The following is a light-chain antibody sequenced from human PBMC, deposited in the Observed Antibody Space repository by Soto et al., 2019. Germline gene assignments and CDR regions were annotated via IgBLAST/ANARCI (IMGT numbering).Light chain of an antibody. J-gene: IGLJ7*01. CDR3: SSYTRGSTLV. CDR1: SSDVGGYSY. Sequence: QSVLSQPASVSGSPGQSITISCTGTSSDVGGYSYVSWYQQYPDKAPKLMIYEVSNRPSGVSNRFSGSKSGNTASLTISGLQSEDESHYYCSSYTRGSTLVFGGGTQLTVL. CDR2: EVS. V-gene: IGLV2-14*01.